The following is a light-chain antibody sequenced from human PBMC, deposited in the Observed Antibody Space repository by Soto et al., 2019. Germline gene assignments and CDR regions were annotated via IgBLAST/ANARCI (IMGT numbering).Light chain of an antibody. CDR2: DVS. CDR1: SRDVGGYNS. J-gene: IGLJ1*01. Sequence: QSALTQPASVSGSPGLSIAISCTGTSRDVGGYNSVSWYQQQPGKVPKLMIYDVSNRPSGVSNRFSGSKSGNTASLTISGLQAEDEGDYYCSSYPTGGPYVFGTGTKVTVL. V-gene: IGLV2-14*01. CDR3: SSYPTGGPYV.